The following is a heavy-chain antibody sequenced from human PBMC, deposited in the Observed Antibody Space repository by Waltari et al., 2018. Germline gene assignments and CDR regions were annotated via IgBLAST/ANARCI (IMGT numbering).Heavy chain of an antibody. J-gene: IGHJ4*02. CDR3: ATNGGDVPSRD. D-gene: IGHD3-16*01. Sequence: EVQLVESGGGLVQPGGSLRHSCAASGPTFNTYLMHWVRQAPGKGLVGVSRMNCFRTSTNYAGSVKDRFTLSRDNAKNTLCLDMNSLGAEDTAVYYWATNGGDVPSRDWGPVTLVTVSS. CDR1: GPTFNTYL. CDR2: MNCFRTST. V-gene: IGHV3-74*01.